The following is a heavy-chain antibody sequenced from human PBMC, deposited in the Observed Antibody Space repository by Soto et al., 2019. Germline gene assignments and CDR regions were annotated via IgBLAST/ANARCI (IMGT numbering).Heavy chain of an antibody. V-gene: IGHV4-4*02. CDR3: ARGLTTVTAVRYFDY. J-gene: IGHJ4*02. CDR1: GGSISSSNW. Sequence: SETLSLTCAVSGGSISSSNWWSWVRQPPGKGLEWIGEIYRSGSTNYNPSLKSRVTISVDKSKNQFSLKLSSVTAADTAVYYCARGLTTVTAVRYFDYWGQGNLVPVSS. D-gene: IGHD4-17*01. CDR2: IYRSGST.